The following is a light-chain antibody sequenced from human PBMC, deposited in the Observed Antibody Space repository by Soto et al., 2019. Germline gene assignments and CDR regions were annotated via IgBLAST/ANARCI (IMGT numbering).Light chain of an antibody. CDR2: EVS. CDR1: SSDVGGYNY. Sequence: QSALTQPASVSGSPGQSITISCTGTSSDVGGYNYVSWYQQHPGKAPKLMIYEVSNRPSGVSHRFSGSKSGNTASLTISGLQAEDDADYYCSSYTSSSPLVFGGGTKLTVL. J-gene: IGLJ2*01. V-gene: IGLV2-14*01. CDR3: SSYTSSSPLV.